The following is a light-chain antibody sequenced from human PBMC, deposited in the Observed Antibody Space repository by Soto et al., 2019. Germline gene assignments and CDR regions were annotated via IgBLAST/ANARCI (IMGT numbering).Light chain of an antibody. V-gene: IGKV3-20*01. CDR3: QQYGISQNT. Sequence: ETVMTQSPGTLSLSPGERATLSCRASQSVSSGYLAWYQQKPGQAPRLLIFGASNRATGIPDRFTGSGSGTDFTLTISRLEPEDFAVYYCQQYGISQNTFGQATKLVIK. CDR1: QSVSSGY. J-gene: IGKJ2*01. CDR2: GAS.